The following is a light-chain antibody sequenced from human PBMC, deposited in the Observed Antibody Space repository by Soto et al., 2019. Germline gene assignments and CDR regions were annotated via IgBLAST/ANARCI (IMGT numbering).Light chain of an antibody. CDR3: QQYGSTPLT. CDR1: QSVSSSN. V-gene: IGKV3-20*01. J-gene: IGKJ4*01. Sequence: EIVLTQSPGTLSLSAGERSTLSCMASQSVSSSNLAWYQQKPGQAPRLLIYGASSRATGIPDRSSGSGSGTDFTLTISRLEPEDFAVYYCQQYGSTPLTFGGGTKVDI. CDR2: GAS.